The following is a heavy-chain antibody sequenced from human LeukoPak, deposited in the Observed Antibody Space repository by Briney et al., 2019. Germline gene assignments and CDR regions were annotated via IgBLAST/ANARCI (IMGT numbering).Heavy chain of an antibody. V-gene: IGHV3-48*04. Sequence: PGGSLRLSCAASGFTFSSYSMNWVRQAPGKGLEWVSYISSSGSTLKYADSVKGRFTISRDNAKNSLYLQMNSLRAEDTAVYYCARLYYDILTGYSKYYFDSWGQGTLVTVSS. CDR2: ISSSGSTL. J-gene: IGHJ4*02. CDR1: GFTFSSYS. D-gene: IGHD3-9*01. CDR3: ARLYYDILTGYSKYYFDS.